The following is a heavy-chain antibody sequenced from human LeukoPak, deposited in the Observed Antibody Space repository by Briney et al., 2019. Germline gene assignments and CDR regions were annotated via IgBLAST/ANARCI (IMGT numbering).Heavy chain of an antibody. J-gene: IGHJ4*02. CDR1: GFTFSSYG. CDR3: AKGGTVSYYFDY. Sequence: GRSLRLSCAASGFTFSSYGMHWVRQAPGKGLEWVAVISYDGSNKYYADSVKGRFTISRDNSKNTLYLQMNSLRAEDTAVYCCAKGGTVSYYFDYWGQGTLVTVSS. V-gene: IGHV3-30*18. CDR2: ISYDGSNK. D-gene: IGHD1-1*01.